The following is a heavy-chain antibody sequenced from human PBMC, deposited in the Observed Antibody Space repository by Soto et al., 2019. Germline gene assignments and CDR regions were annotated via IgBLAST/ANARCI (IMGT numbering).Heavy chain of an antibody. J-gene: IGHJ6*02. CDR2: IYHAGSV. CDR1: GYSIASAYY. V-gene: IGHV4-38-2*01. CDR3: ARTFDYYGMDV. Sequence: PSETLSLNSSVSGYSIASAYYWALIRQSPGNGLEWIGSIYHAGSVYYNPSLNSRVAVSLDTSKNHFSLKLTSVTAADTAVYYCARTFDYYGMDVWGQGPTVTVAS.